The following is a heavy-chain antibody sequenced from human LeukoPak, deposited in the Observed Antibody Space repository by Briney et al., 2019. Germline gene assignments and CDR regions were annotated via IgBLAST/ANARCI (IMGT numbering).Heavy chain of an antibody. CDR2: INPNSGGT. V-gene: IGHV1-2*02. CDR1: GYTFTGYY. J-gene: IGHJ4*02. D-gene: IGHD3-10*01. Sequence: GASVKVSCKASGYTFTGYYMHWVRQAPGQGLEWMGWINPNSGGTNYAQKFQGRVTMTRDTSISTAYMELSRLRSDDTAVYYCARDLFSQTRITMVRVTGGYWGQGTLVTVSS. CDR3: ARDLFSQTRITMVRVTGGY.